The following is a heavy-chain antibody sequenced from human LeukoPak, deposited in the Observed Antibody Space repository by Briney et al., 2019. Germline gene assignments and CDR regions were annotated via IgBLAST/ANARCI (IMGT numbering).Heavy chain of an antibody. CDR3: ARSDYGDYVPLDY. CDR2: IYYSGST. Sequence: SETLSLTCTVSGGSISSYYWSWIRQPPGKGLEWIGYIYYSGSTNYNPSLKSRVTISVDTSKNQFSLKLSSVTAADTAGYYCARSDYGDYVPLDYWGQGTLVTVSS. CDR1: GGSISSYY. V-gene: IGHV4-59*01. D-gene: IGHD4-17*01. J-gene: IGHJ4*02.